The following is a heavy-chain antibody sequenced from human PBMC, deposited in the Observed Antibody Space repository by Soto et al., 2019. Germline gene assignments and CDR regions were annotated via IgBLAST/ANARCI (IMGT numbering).Heavy chain of an antibody. D-gene: IGHD2-2*01. CDR2: INSDGSST. V-gene: IGHV3-74*01. CDR1: GFIFSNHW. J-gene: IGHJ4*02. CDR3: ARDPFHGTMPDY. Sequence: GGSLRLSCAASGFIFSNHWMHWVRQGPGKGLVWVSRINSDGSSTNYADSVKGRFTISRDNAKNTLYLQMSSLRAEDTALYYCARDPFHGTMPDYWGQGTLVTVSS.